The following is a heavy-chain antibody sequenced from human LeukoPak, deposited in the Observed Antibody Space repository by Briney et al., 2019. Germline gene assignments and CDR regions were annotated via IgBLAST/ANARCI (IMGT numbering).Heavy chain of an antibody. CDR3: ARDLGSSSPRANWFDP. CDR2: IDTSGNT. CDR1: GGSISSYY. Sequence: SETLSLTCTVSGGSISSYYWSWIRQPAGKGLEWIGRIDTSGNTNYNPSLKSRVTISVDTSKNQFSLKLSSVTAADTAVYYCARDLGSSSPRANWFDPWGQGTLVTVSS. D-gene: IGHD6-6*01. J-gene: IGHJ5*02. V-gene: IGHV4-4*07.